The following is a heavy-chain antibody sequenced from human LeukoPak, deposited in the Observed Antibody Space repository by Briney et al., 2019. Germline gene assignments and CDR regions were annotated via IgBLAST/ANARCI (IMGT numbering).Heavy chain of an antibody. CDR2: ISGSGGST. D-gene: IGHD3-9*01. CDR3: AKAIAYYNILTGYYYNWFDP. V-gene: IGHV3-23*01. Sequence: PGGSLRLSCAASGFTFSSYAMSWVRQAPGQGLEWVSAISGSGGSTYYADSVKGRFTISRDNSKNTLYLQMNSLRAEDTAVYYCAKAIAYYNILTGYYYNWFDPWGQGTLVTVSS. CDR1: GFTFSSYA. J-gene: IGHJ5*02.